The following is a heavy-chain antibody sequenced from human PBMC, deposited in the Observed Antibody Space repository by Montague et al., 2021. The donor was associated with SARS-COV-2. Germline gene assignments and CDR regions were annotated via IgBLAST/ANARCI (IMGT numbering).Heavy chain of an antibody. D-gene: IGHD2-21*01. Sequence: SETLSLTCTVSGGSISSSNYYWGWIRQPPGKGLEWIGNMYYSGSTYYNPSLKSRVTISIDTSKNQFSLKLSSVTAADTAGYYCARDYIVLQGVTKGMDLWGQGTTVTVSS. V-gene: IGHV4-39*07. CDR2: MYYSGST. CDR3: ARDYIVLQGVTKGMDL. J-gene: IGHJ6*02. CDR1: GGSISSSNYY.